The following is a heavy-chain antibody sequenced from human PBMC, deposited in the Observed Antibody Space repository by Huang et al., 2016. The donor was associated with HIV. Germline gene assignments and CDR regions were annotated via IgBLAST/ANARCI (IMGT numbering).Heavy chain of an antibody. CDR1: GYIFSNYD. D-gene: IGHD6-19*01. CDR2: LNPNSGKT. Sequence: QVQLVQSGPEVKKPGASVKVSCQTSGYIFSNYDINWVRQAPGQGLQWMGGLNPNSGKTAYGQNFLGRFTLTRSTSTGAAYMVLNSLTSQDTAVYYCARLTSGWYQDYWGQGTLVTVSS. CDR3: ARLTSGWYQDY. V-gene: IGHV1-8*01. J-gene: IGHJ4*02.